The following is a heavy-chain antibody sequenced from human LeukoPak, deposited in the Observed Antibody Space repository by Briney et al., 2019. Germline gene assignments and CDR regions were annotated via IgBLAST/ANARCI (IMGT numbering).Heavy chain of an antibody. V-gene: IGHV5-51*01. CDR1: GYSFSTYW. Sequence: GESLKISCKGSGYSFSTYWIAWVRQMPGKGLEWMGIIYPGDSDTRYSPSFQGQFTISADKSISTAYLQWSSLEASDSAIYYCAGAAAGTAIDSWGQGTLVTVSS. CDR2: IYPGDSDT. D-gene: IGHD6-13*01. CDR3: AGAAAGTAIDS. J-gene: IGHJ4*02.